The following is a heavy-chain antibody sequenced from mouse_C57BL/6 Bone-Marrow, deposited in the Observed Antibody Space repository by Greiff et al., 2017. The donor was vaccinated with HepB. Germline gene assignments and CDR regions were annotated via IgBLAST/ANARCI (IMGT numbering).Heavy chain of an antibody. V-gene: IGHV2-2*01. CDR2: IWSGGST. D-gene: IGHD2-5*01. CDR1: GFSLTSYG. J-gene: IGHJ3*01. CDR3: ASNSNYLAWFAY. Sequence: VMLVESGPGLVQPSQSLSITCTVSGFSLTSYGVHWVRQSPGKGLEWLGVIWSGGSTDYNAAFISRLSISKDNSKSQVFFKMNSLQADDTAIYYCASNSNYLAWFAYWGQGTLVTVSA.